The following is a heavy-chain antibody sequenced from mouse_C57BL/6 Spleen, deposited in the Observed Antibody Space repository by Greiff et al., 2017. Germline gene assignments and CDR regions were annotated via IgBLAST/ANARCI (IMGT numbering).Heavy chain of an antibody. CDR3: TRLTTEVGFCC. J-gene: IGHJ2*01. Sequence: QVQLQQSGAELVRPGASVTLSCKASGYTFTDYEMHWVKQTPVHGLEWIGAIDPETGGTAYNQKFKGKAILTADKSSITAYIELRSLTSEDSAVYYCTRLTTEVGFCCWGQSTTRTVS. CDR1: GYTFTDYE. V-gene: IGHV1-15*01. D-gene: IGHD1-1*01. CDR2: IDPETGGT.